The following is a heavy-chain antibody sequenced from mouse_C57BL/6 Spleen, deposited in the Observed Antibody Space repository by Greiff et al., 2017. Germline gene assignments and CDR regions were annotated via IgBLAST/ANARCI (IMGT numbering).Heavy chain of an antibody. D-gene: IGHD5-1*01. J-gene: IGHJ4*01. CDR1: GYTFTSYW. CDR2: IYPGSGST. V-gene: IGHV1-55*01. Sequence: VQLQQPGAELVQPGASVKMSCKASGYTFTSYWITWVKQRPGQGLEWIGDIYPGSGSTNYNEKFKSKATLTVDTSTSTAYMQLSSLTSEDSAVYYCARSPSYPRDAMDYWGQGTSVTVSS. CDR3: ARSPSYPRDAMDY.